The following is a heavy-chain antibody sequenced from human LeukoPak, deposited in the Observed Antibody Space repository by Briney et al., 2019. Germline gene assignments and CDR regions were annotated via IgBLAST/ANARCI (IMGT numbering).Heavy chain of an antibody. J-gene: IGHJ5*02. Sequence: GRSLRLSCAASGFTFSSYAMHWVRQAPGKGLEWVAVISYDGSNKYYADSVKGRFTISRDNSKNTLYLQMNSLRAEDTAVYYCTLLSVTTFVNWFDPWGQGTLVTVSS. CDR1: GFTFSSYA. D-gene: IGHD4-17*01. V-gene: IGHV3-30-3*01. CDR2: ISYDGSNK. CDR3: TLLSVTTFVNWFDP.